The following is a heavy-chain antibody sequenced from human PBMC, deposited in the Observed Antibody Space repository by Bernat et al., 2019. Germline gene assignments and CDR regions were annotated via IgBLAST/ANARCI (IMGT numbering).Heavy chain of an antibody. CDR2: ISYDASNK. CDR3: ARERLSRYFDWSDAFDI. J-gene: IGHJ3*02. V-gene: IGHV3-30*03. CDR1: GFTFSSYG. Sequence: QVQLVESGGGVVQPGRSLRLSCAAPGFTFSSYGTPWVRPAPAKGLEWVAVISYDASNKYYADSVKGRFTISRDNSKNTLYLRMNSLRAEDTAVYYCARERLSRYFDWSDAFDIWGQGTMVTVSS. D-gene: IGHD3-9*01.